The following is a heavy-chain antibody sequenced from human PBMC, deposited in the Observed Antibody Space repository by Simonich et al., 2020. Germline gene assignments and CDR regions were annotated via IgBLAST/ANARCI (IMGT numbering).Heavy chain of an antibody. CDR2: IIPNRSGT. CDR3: ARDGGNCSGGSCYWYFDL. Sequence: QVQLVQSGAEVKKPGASVKVSCKASGYTFTGYYMHCVRQAPGQGREGIGRIIPNRSGTNDVKKFQVRGAMSRNTSIGTAYMERSRLRSDDTAVYYCARDGGNCSGGSCYWYFDLWGRGTLVTVSS. V-gene: IGHV1-2*06. D-gene: IGHD2-15*01. CDR1: GYTFTGYY. J-gene: IGHJ2*01.